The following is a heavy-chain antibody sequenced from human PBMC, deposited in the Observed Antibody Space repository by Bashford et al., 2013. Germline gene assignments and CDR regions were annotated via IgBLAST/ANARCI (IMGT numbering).Heavy chain of an antibody. D-gene: IGHD6-13*01. CDR3: ATESSIAAAGYGMDV. CDR1: GGTFSSYA. V-gene: IGHV1-69*13. J-gene: IGHJ6*02. CDR2: IIPIFGTA. Sequence: SVKVSCKASGGTFSSYAISWVRQAPGQGLEWMGGIIPIFGTANYAQKFQGRVTITADESTSTAYMELSSLRSEDTAVYYCATESSIAAAGYGMDVWGQGTTVTVSS.